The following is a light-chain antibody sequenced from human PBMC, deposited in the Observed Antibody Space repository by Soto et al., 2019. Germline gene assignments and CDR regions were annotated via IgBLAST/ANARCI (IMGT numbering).Light chain of an antibody. J-gene: IGKJ3*01. CDR1: QSVSSSY. CDR3: QQYGGSPFT. Sequence: EIVLTQSPGTLSLSPGERATLSCRASQSVSSSYFTWYQQKPGQAPRLLIYDASSRATGIPDKFSGSGSGTDFTLTISRLEPEDFAVYYCQQYGGSPFTFGPGTKVDIK. CDR2: DAS. V-gene: IGKV3-20*01.